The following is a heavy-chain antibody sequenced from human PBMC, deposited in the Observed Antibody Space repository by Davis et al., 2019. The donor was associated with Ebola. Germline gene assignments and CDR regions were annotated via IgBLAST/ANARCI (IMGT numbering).Heavy chain of an antibody. V-gene: IGHV3-9*01. CDR2: ISWNSGSI. CDR1: GFTFSGSA. Sequence: SLKISCAASGFTFSGSAMHWVRQAPGKGLEWVSGISWNSGSIGYADSVKGRFTISRDNAKNSLYLQMNSLRAEDTALYYCAKDITGDILHAFDIWGQGTMVTVSS. D-gene: IGHD7-27*01. J-gene: IGHJ3*02. CDR3: AKDITGDILHAFDI.